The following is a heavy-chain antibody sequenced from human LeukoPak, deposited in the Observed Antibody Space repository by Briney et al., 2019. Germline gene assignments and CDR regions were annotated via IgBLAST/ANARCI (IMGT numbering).Heavy chain of an antibody. CDR2: MNPNSGNT. J-gene: IGHJ6*03. CDR1: GYTFTSYD. Sequence: EASVKVSCKASGYTFTSYDINWVRQAPGQGLEWMGWMNPNSGNTGYAQKFQGRVTMTRNTSISTAYMELSSLRSEDTAVYYCARAGGGTMVRGVIKRAYYYYYMDVWGKGTTVTISS. V-gene: IGHV1-8*01. CDR3: ARAGGGTMVRGVIKRAYYYYYMDV. D-gene: IGHD3-10*01.